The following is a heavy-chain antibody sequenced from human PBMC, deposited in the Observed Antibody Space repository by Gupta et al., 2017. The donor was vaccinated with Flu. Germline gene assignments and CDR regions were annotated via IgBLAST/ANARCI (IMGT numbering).Heavy chain of an antibody. CDR2: IIPVFGTP. V-gene: IGHV1-69*06. CDR1: GDSLRTYA. D-gene: IGHD5-24*01. CDR3: ARSRTSQFYYMDV. J-gene: IGHJ6*03. Sequence: QVQLVQSGAAMKKPGSSVNISCRASGDSLRTYAVVWVRQAPGQGLEWMAAIIPVFGTPHYAQKFLGRVTVTADKSTATTYMDVTNLRSEDTAVYFCARSRTSQFYYMDVWGEGTTVTVSS.